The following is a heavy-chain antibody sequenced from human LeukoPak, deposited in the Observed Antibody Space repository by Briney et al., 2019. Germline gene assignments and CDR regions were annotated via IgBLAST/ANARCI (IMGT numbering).Heavy chain of an antibody. CDR1: GFSLSTSGMC. J-gene: IGHJ4*02. V-gene: IGHV2-70*11. Sequence: SGPALVKPTQTLTLTCTFSGFSLSTSGMCVSWIRQPPGKALEWLARIDWDDDKYYSSSLKTRLTISKDTSKNQVVLTMTNMDPVDTATYYCARMFWDGSGWYAFDYWGQGTLVTVST. CDR2: IDWDDDK. CDR3: ARMFWDGSGWYAFDY. D-gene: IGHD6-19*01.